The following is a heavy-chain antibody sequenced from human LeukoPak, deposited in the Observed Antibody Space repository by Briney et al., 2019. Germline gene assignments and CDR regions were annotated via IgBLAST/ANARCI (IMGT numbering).Heavy chain of an antibody. V-gene: IGHV3-72*01. J-gene: IGHJ3*02. CDR3: SRDGAAGDDSAFDI. CDR2: IRRGTNGYTT. CDR1: GFTFSDYI. Sequence: GGSLRLSCTGSGFTFSDYILDWVRQAPGKGLEWLGRIRRGTNGYTTEYAASVKGRFTISRDDSKNSPYLHMNSLKIEDTAMYHCSRDGAAGDDSAFDIWGQGTMVTVSS. D-gene: IGHD3-22*01.